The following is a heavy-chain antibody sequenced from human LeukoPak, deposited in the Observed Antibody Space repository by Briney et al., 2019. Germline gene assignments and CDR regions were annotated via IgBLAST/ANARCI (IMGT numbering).Heavy chain of an antibody. CDR1: GFTFSRYA. Sequence: GGSLRLSYSASGFTFSRYAMHWVRQAPGKELEYVSAISRSGGSTYYADSVKGRFTISRDNSKDTLYLQMSSLRAEDTTVYYCVKSAGFAWLSPLDAFDIWGQGTMVTVSS. CDR3: VKSAGFAWLSPLDAFDI. V-gene: IGHV3-64D*06. D-gene: IGHD3-9*01. CDR2: ISRSGGST. J-gene: IGHJ3*02.